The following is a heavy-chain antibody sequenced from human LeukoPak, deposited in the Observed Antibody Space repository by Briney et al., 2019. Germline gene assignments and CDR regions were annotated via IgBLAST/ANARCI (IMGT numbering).Heavy chain of an antibody. CDR3: AHRYLSRFSSSWSY. CDR2: IYWDDDK. Sequence: SGPTLVNPTQTLTLTCTFSGFSLSTDGVGVGWIRQPPGKALEWLALIYWDDDKRYSPSLKSRLTITKDTSKNQVVLTMTNMDPVDTATYYCAHRYLSRFSSSWSYWGQGTLVTVSS. D-gene: IGHD6-13*01. CDR1: GFSLSTDGVG. J-gene: IGHJ4*02. V-gene: IGHV2-5*02.